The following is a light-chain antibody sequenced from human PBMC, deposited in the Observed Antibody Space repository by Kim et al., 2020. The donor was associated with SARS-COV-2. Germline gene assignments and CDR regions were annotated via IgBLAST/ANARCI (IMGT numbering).Light chain of an antibody. CDR2: SNN. CDR1: SSNIVSNT. CDR3: AAWDDSLNGQV. J-gene: IGLJ2*01. Sequence: GQRVTISCSGSSSNIVSNTVNWYQQLPGTAPKLLIYSNNQRPSGVPDRFSGSKSGTSASLAISGLQSEDEADYYCAAWDDSLNGQVFGGGTQLTVL. V-gene: IGLV1-44*01.